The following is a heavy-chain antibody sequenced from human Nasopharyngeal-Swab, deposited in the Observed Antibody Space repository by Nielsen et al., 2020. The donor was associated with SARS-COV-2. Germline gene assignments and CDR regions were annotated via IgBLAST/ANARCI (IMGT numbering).Heavy chain of an antibody. J-gene: IGHJ4*02. CDR2: ISSSSTYI. CDR1: GFTLSSYS. Sequence: GGSLRLSCAASGFTLSSYSMNWVRQAPGKGLEWVSSISSSSTYIYYADSVKGRFTISRDNAKNSLYLQMNSLRAGDTAVYYCARAPPHYDFWSGYTGGASYFDYWGQGTLVTVSS. D-gene: IGHD3-3*01. CDR3: ARAPPHYDFWSGYTGGASYFDY. V-gene: IGHV3-21*01.